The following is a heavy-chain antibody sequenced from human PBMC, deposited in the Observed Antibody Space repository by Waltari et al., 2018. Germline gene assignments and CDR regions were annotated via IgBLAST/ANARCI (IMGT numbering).Heavy chain of an antibody. J-gene: IGHJ6*02. V-gene: IGHV3-74*01. Sequence: EVQLVESGGGLVQPVGSLRLSCSASGFAFSTYWMNWARQAPGEGLVWVSRIKYDGSSITYADSVKGRFTTSRDNAKNTLYLQMNSLRADDTAVYYCARSAFMDVWGQGTKVTVSS. CDR2: IKYDGSSI. CDR1: GFAFSTYW. CDR3: ARSAFMDV.